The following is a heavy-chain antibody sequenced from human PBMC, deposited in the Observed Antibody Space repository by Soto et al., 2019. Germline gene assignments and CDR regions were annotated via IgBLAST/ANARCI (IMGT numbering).Heavy chain of an antibody. D-gene: IGHD1-26*01. Sequence: PSETLSLTCTVSGGSVSSSSYYWSWIRQPPGKELEWIGYIYYSGSTNYNPSLKSRVTMSVDTSKNQFSLKLSSVTAADTAVYYCARQIVGATFDYWGQGTLVTVSS. V-gene: IGHV4-61*01. CDR3: ARQIVGATFDY. J-gene: IGHJ4*02. CDR1: GGSVSSSSYY. CDR2: IYYSGST.